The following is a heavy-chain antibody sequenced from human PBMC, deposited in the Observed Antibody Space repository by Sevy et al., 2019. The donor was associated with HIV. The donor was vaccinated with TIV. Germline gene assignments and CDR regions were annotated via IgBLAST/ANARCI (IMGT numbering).Heavy chain of an antibody. J-gene: IGHJ5*02. CDR3: AVRRALGGAWFGERMGWFDP. D-gene: IGHD3-10*01. CDR1: GFNFSTYA. V-gene: IGHV3-30*09. CDR2: ISSDVIRK. Sequence: GGSLRLSCSVSGFNFSTYAMHWVRQAPGKGLEWVAVISSDVIRKYYGASVRGRFAISRDNSNNTLSLQMNSLRIEDTAVYYCAVRRALGGAWFGERMGWFDPWGQGTLVTVSS.